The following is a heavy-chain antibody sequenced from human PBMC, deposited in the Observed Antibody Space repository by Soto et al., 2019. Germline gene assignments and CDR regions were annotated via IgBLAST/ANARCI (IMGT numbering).Heavy chain of an antibody. D-gene: IGHD6-13*01. V-gene: IGHV3-23*01. CDR2: ISGSGGRT. J-gene: IGHJ4*02. CDR3: AKEVSEQQLVLRGY. Sequence: GGSLRLSCAASGFTFSSYAMSWVRQAPGKGLEWVSAISGSGGRTYYADSVKGRFTISRDNSKNTLYLQMNSLGAEDTAVCDCAKEVSEQQLVLRGYWGQGTLVTVSS. CDR1: GFTFSSYA.